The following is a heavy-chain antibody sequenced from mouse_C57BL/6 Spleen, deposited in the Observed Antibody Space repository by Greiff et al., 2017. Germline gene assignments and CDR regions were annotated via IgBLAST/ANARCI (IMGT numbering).Heavy chain of an antibody. J-gene: IGHJ3*01. CDR1: GYTFTTYP. V-gene: IGHV1-47*01. D-gene: IGHD1-1*01. Sequence: QVQLKESGAELVKPGASVKMSCKASGYTFTTYPIEWMKQNHGKSLEWIGNFHPYNDDTKYTEKFKGKATFTVEKSSNTVFLELSRFTSDDAAVYYCARHYGSSSFAYWGQGTLVTVSA. CDR2: FHPYNDDT. CDR3: ARHYGSSSFAY.